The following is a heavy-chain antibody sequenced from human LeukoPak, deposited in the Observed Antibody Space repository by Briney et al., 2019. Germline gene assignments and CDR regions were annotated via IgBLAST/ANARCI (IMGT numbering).Heavy chain of an antibody. CDR2: IIPIFGTA. CDR3: AISSGGSYQWDANWFDP. V-gene: IGHV1-69*01. D-gene: IGHD1-26*01. J-gene: IGHJ5*02. CDR1: GGTFSGYA. Sequence: SVWVSCKASGGTFSGYAISSVPEAPGQGREWMGGIIPIFGTANYAQKFQGRVTITADESTSTAYMELSSLRSEDTSVYYCAISSGGSYQWDANWFDPWGQGTLVTVSS.